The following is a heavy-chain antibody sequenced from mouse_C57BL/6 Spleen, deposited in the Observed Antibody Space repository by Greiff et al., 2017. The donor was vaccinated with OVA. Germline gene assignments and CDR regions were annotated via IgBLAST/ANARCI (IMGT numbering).Heavy chain of an antibody. J-gene: IGHJ2*01. D-gene: IGHD3-2*02. V-gene: IGHV1-72*01. CDR2: IDPNSGGT. CDR1: GYTFTSYW. Sequence: VQLQQPGAELVKPGPSVKLSCKASGYTFTSYWMHWVKQRPGRGLEWIGRIDPNSGGTKYNEKFKSKDTLTVDKPSRTAYMQLSSLTSEDSAVYYCARGRTAQGYYFDYLDQGTTLTVSS. CDR3: ARGRTAQGYYFDY.